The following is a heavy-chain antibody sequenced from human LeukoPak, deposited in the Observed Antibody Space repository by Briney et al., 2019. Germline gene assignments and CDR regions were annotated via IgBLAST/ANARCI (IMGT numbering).Heavy chain of an antibody. V-gene: IGHV4-31*03. Sequence: SETLSLTCTVSGGSISSGGYYWSWIRQLPGKGLECIGFIYYSGSTFYNPSLKSRVTISIDTSKNQLSLKLSSVTAADTAVYYCASLYYFDSSGYYYGKADIWGQGIMVTVSS. D-gene: IGHD3-22*01. CDR3: ASLYYFDSSGYYYGKADI. J-gene: IGHJ3*02. CDR1: GGSISSGGYY. CDR2: IYYSGST.